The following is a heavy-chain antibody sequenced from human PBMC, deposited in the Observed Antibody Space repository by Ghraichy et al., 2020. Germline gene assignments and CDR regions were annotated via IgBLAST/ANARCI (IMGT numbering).Heavy chain of an antibody. CDR3: AKDRWNWNYEGDGMEV. D-gene: IGHD1-7*01. CDR1: GFTFDDYA. V-gene: IGHV3-9*01. CDR2: ISWNSGSI. Sequence: LSLTCAASGFTFDDYAMHWVRQAPGKGLEWVSGISWNSGSIGYADSVKGRFTISRDNAKNSLYLQMNSLRAEDTALYYCAKDRWNWNYEGDGMEVWGQGTTVTVSS. J-gene: IGHJ6*02.